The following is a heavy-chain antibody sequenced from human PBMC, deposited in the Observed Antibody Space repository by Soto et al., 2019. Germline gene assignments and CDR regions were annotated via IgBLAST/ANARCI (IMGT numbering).Heavy chain of an antibody. V-gene: IGHV3-30*18. Sequence: PGGSLRLSCAASGFTFSSYGMHWVRQAPGKGLEWVAVISYDGSNKYYADSVKGRFTISRDNSKNTLYLQMNSLRAEDTAVYYCAKALMTTVSPNAFDIWGQGTMVTVSS. J-gene: IGHJ3*02. CDR2: ISYDGSNK. CDR3: AKALMTTVSPNAFDI. CDR1: GFTFSSYG. D-gene: IGHD4-17*01.